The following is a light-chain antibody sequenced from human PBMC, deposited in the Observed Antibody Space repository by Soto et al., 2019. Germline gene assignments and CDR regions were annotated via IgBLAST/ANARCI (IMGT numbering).Light chain of an antibody. Sequence: ISMTQSPPTLSVSPGGRVTLSCEASETISADLAWYQHRPGQAPRRLIYASSTRAPGVPARFSGSGSGTDFTLAIANLQPEDFGLYYCQHYDYFPLTFGQGTKLEIK. CDR2: ASS. CDR1: ETISAD. CDR3: QHYDYFPLT. J-gene: IGKJ2*01. V-gene: IGKV3-15*01.